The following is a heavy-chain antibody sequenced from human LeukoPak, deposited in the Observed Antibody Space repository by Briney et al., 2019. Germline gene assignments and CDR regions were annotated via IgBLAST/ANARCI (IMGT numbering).Heavy chain of an antibody. V-gene: IGHV5-51*01. CDR1: GYSFTNYW. J-gene: IGHJ4*02. D-gene: IGHD2-15*01. CDR3: ARKVVGLLANFFDY. Sequence: GESLKISCKGSGYSFTNYWIGWVRQRPGKGLEWMGIIYPDDSDTRYSPSFQGQVTISADKSISTAFLQWSSLEASDTAIYYCARKVVGLLANFFDYWGQGTPVTVSS. CDR2: IYPDDSDT.